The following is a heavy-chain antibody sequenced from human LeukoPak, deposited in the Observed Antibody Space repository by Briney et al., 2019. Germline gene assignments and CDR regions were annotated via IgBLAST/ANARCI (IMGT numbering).Heavy chain of an antibody. V-gene: IGHV3-30*02. CDR1: GFTFSDYG. CDR2: IRYDGSDK. CDR3: AKDIGRSNYYYFDY. Sequence: PGGSLRPSCAASGFTFSDYGMHWIRQAPGKGLEWVAFIRYDGSDKYYADSVKGRFTISRDNSKNTLYVQMNTLRAEDTAVYYCAKDIGRSNYYYFDYWGQGTLVTVSS. D-gene: IGHD1-26*01. J-gene: IGHJ4*02.